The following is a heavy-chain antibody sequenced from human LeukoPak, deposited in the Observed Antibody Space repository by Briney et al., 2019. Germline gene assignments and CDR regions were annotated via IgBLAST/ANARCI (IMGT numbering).Heavy chain of an antibody. V-gene: IGHV1-18*01. CDR3: ARGRTMVRGFKVLERVNWFDP. CDR1: GYTFTNFG. Sequence: ASVMLSCKTSGYTFTNFGISWVRQAPGQGLEWMGWITGYNDNAKYAQKFQGRVTMTADTYTATANMEVRRLRSEDTAVYYCARGRTMVRGFKVLERVNWFDPWGQGTLVTVSS. J-gene: IGHJ5*02. CDR2: ITGYNDNA. D-gene: IGHD3-10*01.